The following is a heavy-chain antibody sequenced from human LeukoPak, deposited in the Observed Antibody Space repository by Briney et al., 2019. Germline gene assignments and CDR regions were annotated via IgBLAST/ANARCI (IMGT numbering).Heavy chain of an antibody. J-gene: IGHJ4*02. CDR2: IIPIFGTA. D-gene: IGHD3-10*01. CDR3: ARWWPMVRGGRSDY. Sequence: SVKVSCKASGGTFSSYAISWVRQAPGQGLEWMGGIIPIFGTANYAQKLQGRVTMTTDTSTSTAYMELRSLRSDDTAVYYCARWWPMVRGGRSDYWGQGTLVTVSS. CDR1: GGTFSSYA. V-gene: IGHV1-69*05.